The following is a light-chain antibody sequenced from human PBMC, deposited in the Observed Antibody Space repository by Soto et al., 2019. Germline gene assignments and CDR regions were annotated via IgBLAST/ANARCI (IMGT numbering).Light chain of an antibody. CDR2: GAS. J-gene: IGKJ4*01. CDR1: RSVNSN. CDR3: QQYNNWPSLT. V-gene: IGKV3-15*01. Sequence: EIVMTQSPATLSVSPGERATLSCRASRSVNSNLAWYQQTPGQAPRLLIYGASTRATGIPARFSASGSGTEFTLIIISLQAEDFAVYYCQQYNNWPSLTFGGGTKVEIK.